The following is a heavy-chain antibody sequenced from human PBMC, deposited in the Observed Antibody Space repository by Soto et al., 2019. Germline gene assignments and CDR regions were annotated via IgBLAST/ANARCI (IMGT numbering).Heavy chain of an antibody. CDR3: ATDKRTGSFRGSCYFDS. D-gene: IGHD1-26*01. V-gene: IGHV3-30*04. CDR2: ISYDGSNK. Sequence: GGSLRLSCAASGFTFSSYAMHWVRQAPGKGLEWVAVISYDGSNKYYADSVKGRFTISRDNSKNTLYLQMNSLRAEDTAVYYCATDKRTGSFRGSCYFDSWGQGTLVTVSS. CDR1: GFTFSSYA. J-gene: IGHJ4*02.